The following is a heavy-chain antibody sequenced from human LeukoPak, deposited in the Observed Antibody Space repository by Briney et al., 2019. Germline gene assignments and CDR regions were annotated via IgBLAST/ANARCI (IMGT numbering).Heavy chain of an antibody. CDR2: INPSSGSA. Sequence: ASVKVSCKASGYTFTRYYIHWVRQAPGQGLEWMGIINPSSGSANYAQKLQGRVTMTRDTSTSTVYMELSSLRSEDTAVYYCARDASQGPGSYRNQAFDYWGQGTLVTVSS. V-gene: IGHV1-46*04. CDR1: GYTFTRYY. CDR3: ARDASQGPGSYRNQAFDY. D-gene: IGHD3-10*01. J-gene: IGHJ4*02.